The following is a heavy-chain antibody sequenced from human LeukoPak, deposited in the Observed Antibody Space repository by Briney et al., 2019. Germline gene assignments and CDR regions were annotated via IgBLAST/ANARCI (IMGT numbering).Heavy chain of an antibody. CDR2: INVNGGAM. CDR3: ARGPRILAAGSYYFDY. D-gene: IGHD6-13*01. CDR1: GFSFKDYY. V-gene: IGHV3-11*01. Sequence: GGSLRLSCAASGFSFKDYYYSWIRQAPGKGLEWVSFINVNGGAMYYADFVKGRFTISRDNAKSSLYLEMNSLRVEDTAVYYCARGPRILAAGSYYFDYWGQGSLVTVSS. J-gene: IGHJ4*02.